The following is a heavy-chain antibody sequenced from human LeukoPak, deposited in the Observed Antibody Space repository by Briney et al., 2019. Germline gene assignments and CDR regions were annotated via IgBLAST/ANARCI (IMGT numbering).Heavy chain of an antibody. J-gene: IGHJ5*02. V-gene: IGHV6-1*01. CDR3: ARRLTQYDCFDP. Sequence: SQTLSLTCAISGYSISSKSVTGNWIRQSPSRGLEWLGRTYYRSTWYNDYAVSVRGRITVNPDTSKNQFSLHLNSVTPEDTAVYYCARRLTQYDCFDPWGQGILVTVSS. CDR1: GYSISSKSVT. CDR2: TYYRSTWYN. D-gene: IGHD2-2*01.